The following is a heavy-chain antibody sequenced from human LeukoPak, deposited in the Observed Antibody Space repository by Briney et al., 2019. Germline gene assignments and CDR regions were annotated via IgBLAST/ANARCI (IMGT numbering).Heavy chain of an antibody. CDR2: IYTSGST. CDR1: GGSISSYY. D-gene: IGHD2-2*01. Sequence: SETLSLTCTVSGGSISSYYWSWIRQPAGKGLEWIGRIYTSGSTNYNPSLKSRVTMSVDTSKNQLSLKLSSVTAADTAVYYCARDLPDIVVVPAALRSYYYYMDVWGKGTTVTVSS. V-gene: IGHV4-4*07. CDR3: ARDLPDIVVVPAALRSYYYYMDV. J-gene: IGHJ6*03.